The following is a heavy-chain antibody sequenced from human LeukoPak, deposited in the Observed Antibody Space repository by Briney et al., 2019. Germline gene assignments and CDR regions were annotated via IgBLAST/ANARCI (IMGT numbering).Heavy chain of an antibody. D-gene: IGHD6-19*01. V-gene: IGHV3-11*04. CDR1: GLTFSDYY. CDR3: ASTGVAGPYWFDY. CDR2: ISSSGSTI. Sequence: PGGSLRLSCAASGLTFSDYYMSWIRQAPGKRLEWVSYISSSGSTIYYADSVKGRFTISRDNAKNSLYLQMNSLTAEDTAVYYCASTGVAGPYWFDYWGQGTLVTVSS. J-gene: IGHJ4*02.